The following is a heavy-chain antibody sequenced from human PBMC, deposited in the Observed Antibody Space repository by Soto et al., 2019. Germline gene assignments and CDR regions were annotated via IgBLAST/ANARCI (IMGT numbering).Heavy chain of an antibody. J-gene: IGHJ4*02. Sequence: EVQLLDSGGDLVQPGGSLTLSCEASGFTFTNYPMGWVRQAPGKGLEWVSLISASGNGKYYADSVKGRFTISRDNSKNMHSLELNIFRGDDTALYYSAKESLAGGTGYWCQATLVSVSS. D-gene: IGHD1-1*01. CDR3: AKESLAGGTGY. V-gene: IGHV3-23*01. CDR2: ISASGNGK. CDR1: GFTFTNYP.